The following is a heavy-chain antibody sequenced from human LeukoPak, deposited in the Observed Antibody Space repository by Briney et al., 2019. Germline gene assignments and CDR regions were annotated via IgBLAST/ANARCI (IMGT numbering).Heavy chain of an antibody. CDR3: ARDFRAAMVSDWFDP. V-gene: IGHV1-2*02. Sequence: GASVKVSCKASGYTFTGYYTHWVRQAPGQGLEWMGWINPNSGGTNYAQKFQGRVTMTRDTSISTAYMELSRLRSDDTAVYYCARDFRAAMVSDWFDPWGQGTLVTVSS. CDR2: INPNSGGT. CDR1: GYTFTGYY. J-gene: IGHJ5*02. D-gene: IGHD5-18*01.